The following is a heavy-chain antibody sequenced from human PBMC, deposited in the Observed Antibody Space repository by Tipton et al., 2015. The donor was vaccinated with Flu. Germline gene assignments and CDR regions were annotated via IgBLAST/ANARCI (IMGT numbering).Heavy chain of an antibody. CDR1: GYTFTNFG. Sequence: QLVQSGAEVKNPGASVKVSCKASGYTFTNFGISWVRQAPGQGLEWMGWINTYNGNTDYAQKAQGRVTMTADTSTSTAYMELRSLRSDDTAVYYCARDPPYYGSGSHLDYWGQGTLVTVSS. CDR2: INTYNGNT. V-gene: IGHV1-18*04. CDR3: ARDPPYYGSGSHLDY. J-gene: IGHJ4*02. D-gene: IGHD3-10*01.